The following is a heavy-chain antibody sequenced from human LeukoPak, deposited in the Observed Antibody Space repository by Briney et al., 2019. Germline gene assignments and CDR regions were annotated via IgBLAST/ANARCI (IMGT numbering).Heavy chain of an antibody. J-gene: IGHJ4*02. D-gene: IGHD5-18*01. CDR1: GYTFTSYG. CDR2: ISAYNGNT. Sequence: ASVKVSCKASGYTFTSYGISWVRQAPGQGLEWMGWISAYNGNTNYAQKFQGRVTMTRNTSISTAYMELSSLRSEDTAVYYCARYNVDTGNFDYWGQGTLVTVSS. CDR3: ARYNVDTGNFDY. V-gene: IGHV1-18*01.